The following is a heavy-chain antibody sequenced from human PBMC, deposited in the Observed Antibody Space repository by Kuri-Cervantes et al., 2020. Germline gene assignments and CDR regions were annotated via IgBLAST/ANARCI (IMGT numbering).Heavy chain of an antibody. D-gene: IGHD1-1*01. CDR2: ISYDGSNK. J-gene: IGHJ4*02. CDR3: ARGGWNGWRPFDY. V-gene: IGHV3-30-3*01. Sequence: GESLKISCAASGFTVSSNYMSWVRQAPGKGLEWVAVISYDGSNKYYADSVKGRFTISRDNAKNSLYLQMNSLRAEDTAVYYCARGGWNGWRPFDYWGQGTLVTVSS. CDR1: GFTVSSNY.